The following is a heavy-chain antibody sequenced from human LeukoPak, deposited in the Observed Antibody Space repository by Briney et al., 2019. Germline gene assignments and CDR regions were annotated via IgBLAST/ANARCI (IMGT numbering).Heavy chain of an antibody. Sequence: KPSETLSLTCTVSGGSISNSNYYWGWIRQPPGKGLEWIGSIYYSGNTYYNPSLKSRVTISVDTSKNQFSLKLSSVTAADTAVYYSARLLKLTTPPGIWGQGTMVTVSS. D-gene: IGHD4/OR15-4a*01. J-gene: IGHJ3*02. CDR2: IYYSGNT. CDR1: GGSISNSNYY. CDR3: ARLLKLTTPPGI. V-gene: IGHV4-39*01.